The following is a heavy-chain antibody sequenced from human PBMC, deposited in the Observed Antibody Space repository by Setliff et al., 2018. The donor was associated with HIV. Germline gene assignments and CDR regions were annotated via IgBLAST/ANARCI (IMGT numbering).Heavy chain of an antibody. V-gene: IGHV4-30-2*01. J-gene: IGHJ4*02. CDR2: IYHSGST. D-gene: IGHD3-22*01. CDR3: ARGLSFYDPGGFDY. CDR1: GGFISTGGYS. Sequence: NPSETLSLTCTVSGGFISTGGYSWSWIRQPPGKGLEWIGYIYHSGSTNYNPSLKSRVTISVDTSKNQFSLKLSSVTAADTAVYYCARGLSFYDPGGFDYWGQGTPVTVSS.